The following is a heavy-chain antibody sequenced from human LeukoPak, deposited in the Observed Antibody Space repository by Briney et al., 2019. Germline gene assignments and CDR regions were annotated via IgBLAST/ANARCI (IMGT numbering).Heavy chain of an antibody. CDR3: ARDCLYCYDSSGYYYYMDV. J-gene: IGHJ6*03. V-gene: IGHV3-21*01. D-gene: IGHD3-22*01. Sequence: GGSLRLSCAAPGFTFSSYSMNWVRQAPGKGLEWVSSISSSSSYIYYADSVKGRFTISRDNAKNSLYLQMNSLRAEDTAVYYCARDCLYCYDSSGYYYYMDVWGKGTTVTVSS. CDR1: GFTFSSYS. CDR2: ISSSSSYI.